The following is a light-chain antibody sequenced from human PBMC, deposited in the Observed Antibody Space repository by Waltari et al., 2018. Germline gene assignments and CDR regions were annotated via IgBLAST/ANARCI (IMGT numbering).Light chain of an antibody. CDR2: RND. V-gene: IGLV1-47*01. J-gene: IGLJ2*01. Sequence: HRLPGAAPKLIISRNDFRPSGVPDRFSGSKSGTSASLAISGLRSEDEGYYSCASWDDSLSGLVFGGGTNVTVL. CDR3: ASWDDSLSGLV.